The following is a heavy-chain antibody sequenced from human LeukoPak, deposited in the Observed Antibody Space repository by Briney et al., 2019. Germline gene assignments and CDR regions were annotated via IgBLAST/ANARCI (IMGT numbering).Heavy chain of an antibody. Sequence: ASVKVSCKASGYTFTGYYMHWVRQAPGQRLEWMGWINAGNGNTKYSQKFQGRVTITRDTSASTVYMELSSLRSEDTAVYYCARDRFDILTGYWNPGGMDVWGQGTTVTVSS. D-gene: IGHD3-9*01. J-gene: IGHJ6*02. CDR2: INAGNGNT. CDR3: ARDRFDILTGYWNPGGMDV. V-gene: IGHV1-3*01. CDR1: GYTFTGYY.